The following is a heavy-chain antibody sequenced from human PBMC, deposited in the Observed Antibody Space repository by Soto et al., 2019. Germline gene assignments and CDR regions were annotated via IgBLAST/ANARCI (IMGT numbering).Heavy chain of an antibody. Sequence: SETLSLTCAVSGGSISSGGYSWSWIRQPPGKGLEWIGYIYHSGSTYYNPSLKSRVTISVDRSKNQFSLKLSSVTAADTAVYYCARGDLYYFDYWGQGTLVTVSS. CDR3: ARGDLYYFDY. J-gene: IGHJ4*02. V-gene: IGHV4-30-2*01. CDR1: GGSISSGGYS. CDR2: IYHSGST.